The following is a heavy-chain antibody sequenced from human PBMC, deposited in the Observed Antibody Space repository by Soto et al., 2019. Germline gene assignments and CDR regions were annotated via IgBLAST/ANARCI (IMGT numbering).Heavy chain of an antibody. CDR1: GFTFTNYI. CDR3: VRGGSSRSY. J-gene: IGHJ4*02. Sequence: VGSLRLSCTASGFTFTNYIMTWVRQAPGKGLEWVLSLSSGSRYVYYVDSVKGRFTISRDDAKNSVYLQMNSLRAEDAAVYYCVRGGSSRSYWGQGSRVTVSS. D-gene: IGHD3-16*02. CDR2: LSSGSRYV. V-gene: IGHV3-21*01.